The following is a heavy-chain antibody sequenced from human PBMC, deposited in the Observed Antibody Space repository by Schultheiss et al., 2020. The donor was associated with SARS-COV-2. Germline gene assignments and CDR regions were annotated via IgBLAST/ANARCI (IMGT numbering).Heavy chain of an antibody. CDR2: ISSSSSYI. Sequence: GGSLRLSCAASGFTFSSYSMNWVRQAPGKGLEWVSSISSSSSYIYYADSVKGRFTISRDNAKNSLYLQMNSLRAEDTAVYYCAREKVGATGGVDYWGQGTLVTVSS. D-gene: IGHD1-26*01. J-gene: IGHJ4*02. CDR3: AREKVGATGGVDY. V-gene: IGHV3-21*01. CDR1: GFTFSSYS.